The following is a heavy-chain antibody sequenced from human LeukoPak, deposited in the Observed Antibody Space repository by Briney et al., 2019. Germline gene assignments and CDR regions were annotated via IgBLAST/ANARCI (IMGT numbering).Heavy chain of an antibody. Sequence: ASVKVSCKASGYTFTGYYMHWVRQAPGQGLEWMGWINPNSGGTNYAQNFQDRLTMTEDRSTDTFYMELSSLRSEDTALYFCATGRGDYYYFMDVWGKGTTVTVSS. J-gene: IGHJ6*03. CDR3: ATGRGDYYYFMDV. CDR2: INPNSGGT. V-gene: IGHV1-2*02. CDR1: GYTFTGYY. D-gene: IGHD3-10*01.